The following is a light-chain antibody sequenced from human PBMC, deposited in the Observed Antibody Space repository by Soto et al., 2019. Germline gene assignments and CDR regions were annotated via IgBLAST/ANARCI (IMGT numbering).Light chain of an antibody. CDR3: QQYNNWPLT. V-gene: IGKV3-15*01. CDR1: QSVSSN. J-gene: IGKJ4*01. CDR2: GAS. Sequence: EIVMTQTPATLSVSPGERATLSCRASQSVSSNLAWYQQKPGQAPRLLIYGASTRATGISARFSGSGSGTEFTDTISSLQSEDFAVYYCQQYNNWPLTFGGGTKVEIK.